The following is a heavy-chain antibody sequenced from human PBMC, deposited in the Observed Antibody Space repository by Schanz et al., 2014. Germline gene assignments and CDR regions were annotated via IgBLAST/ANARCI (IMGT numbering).Heavy chain of an antibody. J-gene: IGHJ6*03. V-gene: IGHV3-48*01. CDR1: GFTFSSYS. CDR2: ISSSSSTR. CDR3: AKGPYYYYYMDV. Sequence: EVQLVESGGGLVQPGGSLRLSCTASGFTFSSYSMNWVRQAPGKGLEWVSYISSSSSTRYYADSVKGRFTISGDSSKYTVYLQMNSLRADDTAVYYCAKGPYYYYYMDVWGNGTTVTVFS.